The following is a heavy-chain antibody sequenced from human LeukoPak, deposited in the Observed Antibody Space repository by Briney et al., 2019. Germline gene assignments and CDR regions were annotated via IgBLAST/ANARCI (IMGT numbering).Heavy chain of an antibody. CDR3: ARDGSNFDPFDY. Sequence: PGGSLRLSCAASGFTFSTYAMSWVRQAPGKGLEWVSGISGSGGSTFYADSVKGRFTISRDDAKNSLYLQMNSLRAEDTAVYYCARDGSNFDPFDYWGQGTLVTVSS. D-gene: IGHD4-11*01. J-gene: IGHJ4*02. CDR1: GFTFSTYA. CDR2: ISGSGGST. V-gene: IGHV3-23*01.